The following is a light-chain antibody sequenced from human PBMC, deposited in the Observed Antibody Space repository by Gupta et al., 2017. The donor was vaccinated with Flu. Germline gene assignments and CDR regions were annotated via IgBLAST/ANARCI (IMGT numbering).Light chain of an antibody. Sequence: SPATLSLSPGERATLCCRASQFVDINLEWYQQKPGQAPRLLIYDVSKRANGVPDRFNGSASGTDFALTSSSREPEDFAVYYWQQRFFRGTFGGGTKVEFK. V-gene: IGKV3-11*01. J-gene: IGKJ4*01. CDR2: DVS. CDR1: QFVDIN. CDR3: QQRFFRGT.